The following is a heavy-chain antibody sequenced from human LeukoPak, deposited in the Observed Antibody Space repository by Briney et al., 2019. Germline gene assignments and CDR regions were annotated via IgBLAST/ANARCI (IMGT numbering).Heavy chain of an antibody. D-gene: IGHD6-25*01. CDR3: ARENLAAAADY. CDR2: IRGDGSMT. CDR1: GFTVSLYY. J-gene: IGHJ4*02. V-gene: IGHV3-74*01. Sequence: GGSLRLSCAASGFTVSLYYMTWVRQAPGKGLVWVSRIRGDGSMTNHADSVKGRFTISRDNAKNTLYLQMNSLRLEDTAVYYCARENLAAAADYWGQGTVVTVSS.